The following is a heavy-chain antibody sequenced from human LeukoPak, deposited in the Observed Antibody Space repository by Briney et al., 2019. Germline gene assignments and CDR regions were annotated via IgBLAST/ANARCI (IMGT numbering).Heavy chain of an antibody. J-gene: IGHJ6*02. D-gene: IGHD6-19*01. CDR3: AKVAAVAGTGYYGMDV. CDR1: GFIFSSYT. V-gene: IGHV3-21*04. Sequence: PGGSLRLSCAASGFIFSSYTMNWVRQAPGKGLEWVSSIKSDSSYINYADSMKGRLTVSRDNAKNSLYLQMNSLRAEDTALYYCAKVAAVAGTGYYGMDVWGQGTTVTVSS. CDR2: IKSDSSYI.